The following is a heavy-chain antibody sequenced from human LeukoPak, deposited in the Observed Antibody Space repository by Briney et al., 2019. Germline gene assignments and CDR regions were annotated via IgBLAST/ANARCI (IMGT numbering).Heavy chain of an antibody. V-gene: IGHV3-15*05. CDR2: IRTEADGGTA. Sequence: PWGSLTLSCTASGFTFTNAWMRWVRQPPGTGLDLVCRIRTEADGGTADYAAPVKGRFTISRDDSKNTLFLQMNSLESEETAVYYCTKTSPRFDYWGQGILVTVSS. J-gene: IGHJ4*02. CDR3: TKTSPRFDY. CDR1: GFTFTNAW.